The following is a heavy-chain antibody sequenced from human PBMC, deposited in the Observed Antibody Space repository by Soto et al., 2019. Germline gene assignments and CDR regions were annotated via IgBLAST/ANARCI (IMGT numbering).Heavy chain of an antibody. D-gene: IGHD3-9*01. CDR1: GFTLYSYA. J-gene: IGHJ4*02. CDR2: ISYDGSNK. V-gene: IGHV3-30-3*01. Sequence: WSLELCCAACGFTLYSYAMHWVRQAPGKGLEWVAVISYDGSNKYYADSVKGRFTISRDNSKNTLYLQMNSLRAEDTAVYYCARDLPLDDILTGYFDYWGQGTLVTSPQ. CDR3: ARDLPLDDILTGYFDY.